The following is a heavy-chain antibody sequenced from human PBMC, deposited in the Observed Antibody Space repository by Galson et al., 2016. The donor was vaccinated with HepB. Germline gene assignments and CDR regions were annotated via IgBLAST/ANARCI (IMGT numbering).Heavy chain of an antibody. CDR3: ARVSHPSYYYGMDV. Sequence: SLRLSCAASGFKFSDYGMHWVRQAPGKGLEWVSYISSGSGSIHYADSVKGRFTISRDNAKNSLYLQMNSLRDEDTAVYYCARVSHPSYYYGMDVWGQGTTVTVSS. CDR2: ISSGSGSI. J-gene: IGHJ6*02. V-gene: IGHV3-48*02. CDR1: GFKFSDYG.